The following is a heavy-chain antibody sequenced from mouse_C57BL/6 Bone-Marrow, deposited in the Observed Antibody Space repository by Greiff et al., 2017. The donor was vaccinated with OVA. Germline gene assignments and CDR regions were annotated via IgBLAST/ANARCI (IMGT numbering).Heavy chain of an antibody. J-gene: IGHJ2*01. D-gene: IGHD1-1*01. V-gene: IGHV1-15*01. Sequence: VQRVESGAELVRPGASVTLSCKASGYTFTDYEMHWVKQTPVHGLEWIGAIDPETGGTAYNQKFKGKAILTADKSSSTAYMELRSLTSEDSAVYYCTRDYGSSYFDYWGQGTPLTESS. CDR3: TRDYGSSYFDY. CDR2: IDPETGGT. CDR1: GYTFTDYE.